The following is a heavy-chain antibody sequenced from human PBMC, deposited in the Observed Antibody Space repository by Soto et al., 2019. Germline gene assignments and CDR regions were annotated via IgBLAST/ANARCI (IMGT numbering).Heavy chain of an antibody. CDR3: AKAAGSGYYPFGY. V-gene: IGHV3-23*01. CDR2: VSHSGSST. Sequence: VPLLESGGGLVQPGGSLRLSCAASGFTFSSYDMSWVRQAPGKGPEWVSFVSHSGSSTSYADSVKGRFTISRDNSKNTLYLQMNTLRAEDTAVYYCAKAAGSGYYPFGYWGQGTLVAVSS. J-gene: IGHJ4*02. D-gene: IGHD3-22*01. CDR1: GFTFSSYD.